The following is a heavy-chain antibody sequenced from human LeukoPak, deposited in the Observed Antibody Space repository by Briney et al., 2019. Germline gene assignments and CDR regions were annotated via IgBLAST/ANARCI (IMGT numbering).Heavy chain of an antibody. CDR3: ARDLTGYSSSWLQYYFDY. CDR1: GFTFSDYY. Sequence: GGSLRLSCAASGFTFSDYYMSWIRQAPGKGLEWVSYISGSSSYTIYADSVKGRFTISRDNAKNSLYLQMNSLRAEDTAVYYCARDLTGYSSSWLQYYFDYWGQGTLVTVSS. J-gene: IGHJ4*02. V-gene: IGHV3-11*06. CDR2: ISGSSSYT. D-gene: IGHD6-13*01.